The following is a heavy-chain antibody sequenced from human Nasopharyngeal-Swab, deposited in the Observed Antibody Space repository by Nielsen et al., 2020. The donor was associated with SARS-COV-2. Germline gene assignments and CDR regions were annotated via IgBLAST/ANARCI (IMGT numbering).Heavy chain of an antibody. CDR1: GFTFSSYG. CDR2: ISYDGSNK. D-gene: IGHD1-1*01. CDR3: ARNSQSNDLDY. Sequence: GESLKISCAASGFTFSSYGMHWVRQAPGKGLEWVAVISYDGSNKYYADSVKGRFTISRDNSKNTLYLQMNSLRAEDTAVYYCARNSQSNDLDYWGQGTLVTVSS. J-gene: IGHJ4*02. V-gene: IGHV3-30*19.